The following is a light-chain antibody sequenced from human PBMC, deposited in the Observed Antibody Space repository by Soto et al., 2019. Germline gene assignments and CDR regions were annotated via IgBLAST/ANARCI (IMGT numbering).Light chain of an antibody. J-gene: IGKJ1*01. CDR3: QQYGSSSWT. Sequence: EIVLTQSPGTLSLSPGERATLSCRASQSVSSSYLAWYQQKPGQAPRLLIYGTSSMATAIPDSFSGSGSGTDFTLTISRLEPEDFAVYYCQQYGSSSWTFGQGTKVDIK. CDR1: QSVSSSY. CDR2: GTS. V-gene: IGKV3-20*01.